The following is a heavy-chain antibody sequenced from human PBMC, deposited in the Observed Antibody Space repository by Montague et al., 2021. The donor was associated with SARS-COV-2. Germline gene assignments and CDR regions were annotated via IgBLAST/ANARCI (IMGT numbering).Heavy chain of an antibody. CDR3: ARTTMITFGGVIVPSDY. Sequence: PALVKPTQTLTLTCTFSGFSLSTSGMCVSWIRQPPGKALEWLARXXWDDDKYYSTSLKTRLTISKDTSKNQVVLTMTNMDPVDTATYYCARTTMITFGGVIVPSDYWGQGTLVTVSS. J-gene: IGHJ4*02. D-gene: IGHD3-16*02. CDR1: GFSLSTSGMC. V-gene: IGHV2-70*11. CDR2: XXWDDDK.